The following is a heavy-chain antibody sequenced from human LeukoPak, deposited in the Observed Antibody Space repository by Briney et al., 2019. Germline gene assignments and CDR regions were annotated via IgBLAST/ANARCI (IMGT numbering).Heavy chain of an antibody. D-gene: IGHD4-17*01. CDR3: ARARVITHDFDY. CDR1: GGSISSYY. CDR2: IYYSGST. Sequence: SETLSLTCTVSGGSISSYYWGWIRQPPGKGLEWIGYIYYSGSTNYNPSLKSRVTISVDTSKNQFSLKLSSVTAADTAVYYCARARVITHDFDYWGQGTLVTVSS. J-gene: IGHJ4*02. V-gene: IGHV4-59*01.